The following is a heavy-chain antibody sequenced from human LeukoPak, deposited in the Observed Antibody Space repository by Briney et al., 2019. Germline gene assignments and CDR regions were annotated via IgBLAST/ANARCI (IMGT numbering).Heavy chain of an antibody. CDR1: GNTFTGYY. CDR3: ARDLGCSSTSCYIDYYYYMDV. D-gene: IGHD2-2*02. CDR2: INHNSGGT. V-gene: IGHV1-2*02. Sequence: ASVKVSCKASGNTFTGYYMHWVRQAPGQGLEWMGWINHNSGGTNYAQKFQGRVTMTRDTSISTAYMELSRLRSDDTAVYYCARDLGCSSTSCYIDYYYYMDVWGKGTTVTVSS. J-gene: IGHJ6*03.